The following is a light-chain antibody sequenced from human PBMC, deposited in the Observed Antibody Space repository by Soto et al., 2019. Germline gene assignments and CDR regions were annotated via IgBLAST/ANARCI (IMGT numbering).Light chain of an antibody. Sequence: EIVMTQSPAMLSVSPGQRATLSCRASQSVNNRLAWYQEKAGQPPRLLIYGASTRATVIPARFSGSGSGPVFTPTIGSLQSEDFAVYYCQHCSSWPLLFGQGTKVEIK. CDR1: QSVNNR. J-gene: IGKJ1*01. CDR2: GAS. CDR3: QHCSSWPLL. V-gene: IGKV3-15*01.